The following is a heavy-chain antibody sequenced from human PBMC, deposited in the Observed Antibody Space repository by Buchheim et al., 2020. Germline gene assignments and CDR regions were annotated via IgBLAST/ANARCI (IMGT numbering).Heavy chain of an antibody. CDR2: VNPSGGST. CDR3: ARDLDFYYHDSSRYPYY. CDR1: GYTFTSHY. J-gene: IGHJ4*02. Sequence: QVQLVQSGAEVKKPGASVKVSCTASGYTFTSHYMHWVRQAPGQGLEWMGIVNPSGGSTSYAQKFQGRLTMTRDTSTSTVYMELSSLRSADTAVYYCARDLDFYYHDSSRYPYYWGQGTL. D-gene: IGHD3-22*01. V-gene: IGHV1-46*03.